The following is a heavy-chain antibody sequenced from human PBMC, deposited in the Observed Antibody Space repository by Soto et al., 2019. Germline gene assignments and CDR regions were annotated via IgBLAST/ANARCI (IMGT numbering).Heavy chain of an antibody. V-gene: IGHV1-2*02. Sequence: GASVKVSCKASGYTFTGYYIHWVRQAPGQGLEWVGWINPKTGATNFAQRFQGRVTMTRDTSITTAYMDLSSLTSDDTATYYCAKTYDGSGQPSHWFGPSGQGTPVTVSS. CDR1: GYTFTGYY. D-gene: IGHD3-22*01. CDR2: INPKTGAT. CDR3: AKTYDGSGQPSHWFGP. J-gene: IGHJ5*02.